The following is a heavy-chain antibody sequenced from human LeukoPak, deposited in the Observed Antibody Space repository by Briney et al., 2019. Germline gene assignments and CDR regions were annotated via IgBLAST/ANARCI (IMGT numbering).Heavy chain of an antibody. Sequence: GGSLRLSCAASGFSVSSNYMSWVRRAPGKGLEWVSIIYSSGTTHSADSVRGRFTISRDNSKNTLYLQMSSLRAEDTAVYYCARAARGYYFDYWGQGTLVTVSS. V-gene: IGHV3-66*01. D-gene: IGHD3-10*01. CDR3: ARAARGYYFDY. CDR1: GFSVSSNY. CDR2: IYSSGTT. J-gene: IGHJ4*02.